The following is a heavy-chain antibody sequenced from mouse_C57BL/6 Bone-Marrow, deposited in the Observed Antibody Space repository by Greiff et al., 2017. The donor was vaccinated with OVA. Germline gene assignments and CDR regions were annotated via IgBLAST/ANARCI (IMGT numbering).Heavy chain of an antibody. Sequence: EVQLQQSGPELVKPGASVKISCKASGYTFTDYYMNWVKQSHGKSLEWIGDINPNNGGTSYNQKFKGKATLTVDKSSSTAYMELRSLTSEDSAVYYCAIYDSSYYAMDYWGQGTSVTVSS. D-gene: IGHD3-2*01. V-gene: IGHV1-26*01. CDR3: AIYDSSYYAMDY. CDR2: INPNNGGT. J-gene: IGHJ4*01. CDR1: GYTFTDYY.